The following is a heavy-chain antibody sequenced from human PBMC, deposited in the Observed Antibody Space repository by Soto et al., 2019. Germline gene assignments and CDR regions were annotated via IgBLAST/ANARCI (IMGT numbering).Heavy chain of an antibody. D-gene: IGHD6-13*01. Sequence: EVQLVESGGGLVQPGGSLRLSCAASGFSYSSDSMNWVRQAPGRGLEWVSDISSSSSSIHYADSVKGRFTISRDNAKNALYLQMNGPRADDTAVYYCARGEAGLDYWGQGTLVTVLS. V-gene: IGHV3-48*01. CDR3: ARGEAGLDY. CDR2: ISSSSSSI. CDR1: GFSYSSDS. J-gene: IGHJ4*02.